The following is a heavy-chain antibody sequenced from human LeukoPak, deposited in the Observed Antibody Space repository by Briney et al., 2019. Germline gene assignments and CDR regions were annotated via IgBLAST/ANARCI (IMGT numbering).Heavy chain of an antibody. Sequence: SETLSLTCTVSGASISSSGSYWGWIRQPPGKGLEWIGSIYYSGSTYYNPSLKSRVTISVDTSKNQFSLKLSSVTAADTAVYYCARGYSYGYYYYYYMDVWGKGTTVTVSS. D-gene: IGHD5-18*01. CDR2: IYYSGST. V-gene: IGHV4-39*07. J-gene: IGHJ6*03. CDR1: GASISSSGSY. CDR3: ARGYSYGYYYYYYMDV.